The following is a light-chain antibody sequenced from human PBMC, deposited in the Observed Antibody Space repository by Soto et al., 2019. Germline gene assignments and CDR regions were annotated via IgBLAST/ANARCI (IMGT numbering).Light chain of an antibody. V-gene: IGLV2-14*01. CDR2: DVS. J-gene: IGLJ2*01. CDR1: ISDVGDYNY. Sequence: ALTQPASVSGSPGQSITISCTGTISDVGDYNYVSWYQQHPGKAPKLMIYDVSNRPSGVSNRFSGSKSGNTASLTISGVQAEDEADYYCSSYTSSSTLGVFGGGTKVTVL. CDR3: SSYTSSSTLGV.